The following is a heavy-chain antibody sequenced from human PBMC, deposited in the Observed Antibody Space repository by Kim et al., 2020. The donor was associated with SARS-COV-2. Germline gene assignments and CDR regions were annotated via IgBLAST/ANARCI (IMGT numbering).Heavy chain of an antibody. CDR3: ARGRAVITHYYYYYGMDV. V-gene: IGHV4-34*01. CDR2: INHSGST. CDR1: GGSFSGHY. Sequence: SETLSLTCAVYGGSFSGHYWSWIRQSPGKGLEWIGEINHSGSTNYNPSLKSRVTISVDTSKNQLSLKLSYVTAADKAVYYCARGRAVITHYYYYYGMDV. J-gene: IGHJ6*01. D-gene: IGHD4-17*01.